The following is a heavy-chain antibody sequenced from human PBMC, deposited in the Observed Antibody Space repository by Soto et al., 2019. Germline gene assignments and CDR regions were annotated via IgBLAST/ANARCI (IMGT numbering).Heavy chain of an antibody. CDR1: GGSISSNY. CDR2: VYNSGST. D-gene: IGHD6-13*01. J-gene: IGHJ4*02. V-gene: IGHV4-59*01. CDR3: ARYRREAVAGYTLDN. Sequence: SETLSLTCTVSGGSISSNYWTWIRQPPGKGLEWIGYVYNSGSTNYNPSLKSRVTISEDTFKSQFSLKVNSMTAADTAVYYCARYRREAVAGYTLDNWGQGILVTVSS.